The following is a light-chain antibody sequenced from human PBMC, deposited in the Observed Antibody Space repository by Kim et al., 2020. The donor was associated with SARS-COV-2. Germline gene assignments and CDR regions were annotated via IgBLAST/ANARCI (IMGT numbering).Light chain of an antibody. CDR3: QKYDNAPRT. Sequence: ASVGDRFTLTCRASQVITNYLAWYQPKPGKVPKLLIFAASTLQSGVPSRFSGSGSGTDFTLTINSLQPEGVATYYCQKYDNAPRTFGQGTKVDIK. V-gene: IGKV1-27*01. CDR2: AAS. CDR1: QVITNY. J-gene: IGKJ1*01.